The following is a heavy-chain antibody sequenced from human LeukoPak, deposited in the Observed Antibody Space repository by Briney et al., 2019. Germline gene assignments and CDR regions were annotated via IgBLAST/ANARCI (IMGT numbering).Heavy chain of an antibody. CDR3: VRSYDFWRKYNNWFDP. Sequence: PSETLSLTCAVYGGSFSGYYWSWIRQPPGKGLEWIGEINHSGSTNYNPSLKSRVTISVDTSKNQFSLKLSSVTAADTAVYYCVRSYDFWRKYNNWFDPWGQGTLVTVSS. CDR2: INHSGST. V-gene: IGHV4-34*01. D-gene: IGHD3-3*01. J-gene: IGHJ5*02. CDR1: GGSFSGYY.